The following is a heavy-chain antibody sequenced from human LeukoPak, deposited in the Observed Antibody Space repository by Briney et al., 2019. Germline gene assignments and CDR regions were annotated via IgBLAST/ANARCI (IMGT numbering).Heavy chain of an antibody. V-gene: IGHV3-7*01. D-gene: IGHD6-6*01. CDR3: AREPRSSSSSRWFDP. Sequence: GGSLRLSCVGTGFTFSTFWMSWVRQAPGKGLEWVATIKQDGSEKYYVDSVRGRFTVSRDNAKNSLHLQMNSLRAEDTAVYYCAREPRSSSSSRWFDPWGQGTLVTVSS. CDR1: GFTFSTFW. J-gene: IGHJ5*02. CDR2: IKQDGSEK.